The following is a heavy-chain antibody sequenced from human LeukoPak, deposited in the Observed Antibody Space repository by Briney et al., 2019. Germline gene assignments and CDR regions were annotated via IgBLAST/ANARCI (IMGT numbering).Heavy chain of an antibody. CDR2: IIPILGIA. Sequence: SVKVSCKASGGTFSSYAISWVRQAPGQGLEWMGRIIPILGIANYAQKFQGRVTITADKSTSTAYMELSSLGSEDTAVYYCARPDILTAGVFDYWGQGTLVTVSS. V-gene: IGHV1-69*04. CDR1: GGTFSSYA. D-gene: IGHD3-9*01. J-gene: IGHJ4*02. CDR3: ARPDILTAGVFDY.